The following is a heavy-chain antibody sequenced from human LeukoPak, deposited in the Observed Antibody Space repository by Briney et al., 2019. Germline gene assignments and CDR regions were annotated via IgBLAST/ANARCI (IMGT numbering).Heavy chain of an antibody. V-gene: IGHV3-23*01. CDR3: ATPYPYYYDSSGYPLRTLDF. J-gene: IGHJ4*02. CDR1: GFTLSSYA. D-gene: IGHD3-22*01. CDR2: ISGSGGTT. Sequence: PGGSLRLSCAASGFTLSSYAMTWVRQAPGKGLEWVSGISGSGGTTYYADSVKGRFTISRDNSKNTLYLQMNSLRAEDTAVYYCATPYPYYYDSSGYPLRTLDFWGQGTLVTVSS.